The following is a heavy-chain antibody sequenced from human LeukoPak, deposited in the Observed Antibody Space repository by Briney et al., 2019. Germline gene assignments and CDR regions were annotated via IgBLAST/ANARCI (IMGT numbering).Heavy chain of an antibody. D-gene: IGHD2-15*01. CDR1: GYTFTGYY. V-gene: IGHV1-18*04. Sequence: ASVKVSCKASGYTFTGYYMHWVRQAPGQGLEWMGWISAYNGNTNYAQKLQGRVTMTSDTSTSTAYMELRSLRSDDTAVYYCALLLGPHYFDYWGQGTLVTVSS. CDR3: ALLLGPHYFDY. CDR2: ISAYNGNT. J-gene: IGHJ4*02.